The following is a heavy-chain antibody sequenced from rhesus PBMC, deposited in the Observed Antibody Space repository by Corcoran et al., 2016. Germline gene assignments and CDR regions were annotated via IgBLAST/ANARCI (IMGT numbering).Heavy chain of an antibody. D-gene: IGHD3-28*01. J-gene: IGHJ5-1*01. CDR1: GGSISGYYY. CDR3: ARSGYYSSNRFDV. Sequence: QVNLQQWGEGLVKPSETLSLTCAVYGGSISGYYYWTWIRQPPGKGLEWIGYILVNSARTNYNPTLKNRVTISDATAKNQFSLKLSSVTAADTAVYYCARSGYYSSNRFDVWGPGVLVTVSS. V-gene: IGHV4-73*01. CDR2: ILVNSART.